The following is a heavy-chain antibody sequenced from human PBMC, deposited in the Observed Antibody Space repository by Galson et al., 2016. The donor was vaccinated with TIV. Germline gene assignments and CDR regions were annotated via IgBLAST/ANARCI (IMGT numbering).Heavy chain of an antibody. CDR2: IRTSRP. CDR3: ARGSDKEGRQWLGFDP. J-gene: IGHJ5*02. CDR1: GDSVDSEDYY. Sequence: QVQLQESGPGLVKPSETLSLSCRVSGDSVDSEDYYWNWLRQPAGQPLEWIGRIRTSRPSYNPSLRSRITISVDSSRNEFSLTMTSVTSTDTAVYYCARGSDKEGRQWLGFDPWGQGTLVIVSP. D-gene: IGHD6-19*01. V-gene: IGHV4-61*02.